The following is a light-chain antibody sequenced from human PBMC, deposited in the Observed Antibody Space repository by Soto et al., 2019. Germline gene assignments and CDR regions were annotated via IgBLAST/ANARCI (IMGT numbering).Light chain of an antibody. CDR2: DAS. CDR1: QRMSAW. Sequence: DIQMTQSPTTLSASVGDRVIITCRASQRMSAWLAWYQQKPGKAPKLLIYDASSLENGVPSRFSGSGSGTEFTLTISSLQPDDFATYYCQQYDTYPWSFGQGTKVDIK. V-gene: IGKV1-5*01. J-gene: IGKJ1*01. CDR3: QQYDTYPWS.